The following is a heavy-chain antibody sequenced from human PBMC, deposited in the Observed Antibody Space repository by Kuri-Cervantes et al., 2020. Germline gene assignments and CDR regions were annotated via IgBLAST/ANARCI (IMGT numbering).Heavy chain of an antibody. D-gene: IGHD1-26*01. V-gene: IGHV2-70*11. CDR2: IDWDDDK. CDR3: ARIPSYYGQSGMDV. J-gene: IGHJ6*02. Sequence: SGPTLVKPTQTPTLTCTFSGFSLSTSEMCVSWIRQPPGKALEWLARIDWDDDKYYSTSLKTRLTISKDTSKNQVVLTMTNMDPVDTATYYCARIPSYYGQSGMDVWGQGTTVTVSS. CDR1: GFSLSTSEMC.